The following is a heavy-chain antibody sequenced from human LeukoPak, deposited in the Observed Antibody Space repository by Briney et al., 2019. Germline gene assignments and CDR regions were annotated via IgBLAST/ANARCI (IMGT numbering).Heavy chain of an antibody. Sequence: GSSLRLSCAASGFTFSTYGMHWVRQAPGKGLEWVADIWYDGSNKYYEDSVKGRFTISRDNSKNTLYLHMNSLRAEDTAVYYCARDPGVRWLVGFDYWGQGTLVTVSS. CDR1: GFTFSTYG. CDR2: IWYDGSNK. J-gene: IGHJ4*02. V-gene: IGHV3-33*01. CDR3: ARDPGVRWLVGFDY. D-gene: IGHD6-19*01.